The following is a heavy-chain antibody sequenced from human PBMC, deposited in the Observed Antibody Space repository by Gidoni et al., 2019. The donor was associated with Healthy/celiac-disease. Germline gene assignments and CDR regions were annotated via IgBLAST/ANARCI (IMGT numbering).Heavy chain of an antibody. CDR2: IKHSGST. Sequence: QVQLQQWGARLLKPSETLSPTCPVYGGSFSGYYWSWIRQPQGKGLEWIGEIKHSGSTNYNPSLKSRVTISVDTSKNQFSLKLSSVTAADTAVYYCARAGRVHYYDSSGYYAYWGQGTLVTVSS. CDR3: ARAGRVHYYDSSGYYAY. D-gene: IGHD3-22*01. CDR1: GGSFSGYY. J-gene: IGHJ4*02. V-gene: IGHV4-34*01.